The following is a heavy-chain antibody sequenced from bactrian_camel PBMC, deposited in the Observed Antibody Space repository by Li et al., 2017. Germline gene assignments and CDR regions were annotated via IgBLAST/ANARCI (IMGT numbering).Heavy chain of an antibody. D-gene: IGHD1*01. CDR3: AADAAWHCTGCCNY. CDR1: GSFGVTNDY. Sequence: HVQMVESGGGLVQPGASLTLSCVAPGSFGVTNDYFAWVRQAPGKGLEWLSAIYPGDGVRYADSVKGRFIISKDDSKNSLYLQMNSLKPEDSDLYYCAADAAWHCTGCCNYWGKGTQVTVS. J-gene: IGHJ4*01. V-gene: IGHV3S1*01. CDR2: IYPGDGVR.